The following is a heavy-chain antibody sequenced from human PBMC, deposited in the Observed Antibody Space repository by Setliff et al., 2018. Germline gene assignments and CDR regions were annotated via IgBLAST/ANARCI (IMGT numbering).Heavy chain of an antibody. CDR2: FYHSGST. D-gene: IGHD3-10*01. J-gene: IGHJ6*03. CDR1: GGSISSYY. Sequence: SETLSLTCNVSGGSISSYYWTWIRQPPGKGLEWIGYFYHSGSTNYNPSLKGRVTMTSDTSNNQLSLKLTSVSAADTAVYYCARAYYYGSGNSHKYYMDVWGKGTAVTVSS. V-gene: IGHV4-59*08. CDR3: ARAYYYGSGNSHKYYMDV.